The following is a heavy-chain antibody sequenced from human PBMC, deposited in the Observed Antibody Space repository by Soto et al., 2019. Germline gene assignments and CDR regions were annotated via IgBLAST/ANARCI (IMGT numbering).Heavy chain of an antibody. V-gene: IGHV3-21*06. CDR1: GFTFTRYS. J-gene: IGHJ4*02. CDR3: ARESEDLTSNFDY. Sequence: LRLSCAASGFTFTRYSMNWVRQAPGKGLEWVSSISSTTNYIYYGDSMKGRFTISRDNARNSLYLEMNSLRAEDTAVYYCARESEDLTSNFDYWGQGTLVTVSS. CDR2: ISSTTNYI.